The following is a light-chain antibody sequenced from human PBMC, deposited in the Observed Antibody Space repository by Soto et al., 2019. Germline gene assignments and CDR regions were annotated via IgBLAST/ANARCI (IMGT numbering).Light chain of an antibody. V-gene: IGKV1-39*01. J-gene: IGKJ5*01. CDR3: QQSYSTLLIT. CDR1: QAINTY. Sequence: DIQMTQSPSFLSASVGDRVTISCRASQAINTYLNWYQQKPGKAPKLLIYGTSDLQNGVPSRFSGGGSGTDFTSTLSSLQPEDFATSYCQQSYSTLLITFGQGTRLEV. CDR2: GTS.